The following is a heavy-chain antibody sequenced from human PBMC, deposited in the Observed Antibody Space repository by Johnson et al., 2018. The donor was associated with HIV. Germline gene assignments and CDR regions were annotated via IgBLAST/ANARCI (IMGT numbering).Heavy chain of an antibody. V-gene: IGHV3-66*02. CDR3: ATKGSKWELIVEGFAV. J-gene: IGHJ3*01. CDR1: GFTFNDYY. D-gene: IGHD1-26*01. Sequence: VQLVESGGGLVKPGGSLRLSCPASGFTFNDYYMTLVRQAPGEGLEWVSVIYSGGSTYYADSVKGRFTISRYNSKNTLYLQINSLTAEDTAVYYCATKGSKWELIVEGFAVWGQGTMVTVSS. CDR2: IYSGGST.